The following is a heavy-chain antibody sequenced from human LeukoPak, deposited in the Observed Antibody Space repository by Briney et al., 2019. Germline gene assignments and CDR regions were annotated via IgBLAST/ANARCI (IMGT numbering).Heavy chain of an antibody. CDR3: ARDQGVGAVDY. D-gene: IGHD1-26*01. V-gene: IGHV3-21*01. Sequence: PGGSLRLSCAASGFTFSSYSMNWVRQAPGKGLEWVSSISSSSSYIYYADSVKARFTISRDNAKNSLYLQMNSLRAEDTAVYYCARDQGVGAVDYWGQGTLVTVSS. CDR1: GFTFSSYS. J-gene: IGHJ4*02. CDR2: ISSSSSYI.